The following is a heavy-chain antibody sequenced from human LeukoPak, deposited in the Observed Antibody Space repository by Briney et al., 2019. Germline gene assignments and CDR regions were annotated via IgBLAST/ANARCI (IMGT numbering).Heavy chain of an antibody. V-gene: IGHV3-21*04. Sequence: PGGSLRLSCAASGFTFSSYSMNWVRQAPGKGLEWVSSISSSSSYIYYADSVKGRFTISRDNSKNTLYLQMNSLRAEDTAVYYCAKDRSRGYYGFDYWGQGTLVTVSS. J-gene: IGHJ4*02. D-gene: IGHD3-22*01. CDR1: GFTFSSYS. CDR2: ISSSSSYI. CDR3: AKDRSRGYYGFDY.